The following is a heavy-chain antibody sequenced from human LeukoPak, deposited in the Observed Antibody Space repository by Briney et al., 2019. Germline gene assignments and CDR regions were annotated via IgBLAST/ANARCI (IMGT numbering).Heavy chain of an antibody. CDR2: ISGSGGST. D-gene: IGHD1-1*01. V-gene: IGHV3-23*01. CDR1: GFTFSSYA. J-gene: IGHJ3*02. CDR3: AKDRDFLDDAFDI. Sequence: GRSLRLSCAASGFTFSSYAMSWVRQAPGKGLEWVSAISGSGGSTYYADSVKGRFTISRDNSKNTLYLQMNSLRAEDTAVYYCAKDRDFLDDAFDIWGQGTMVTVSS.